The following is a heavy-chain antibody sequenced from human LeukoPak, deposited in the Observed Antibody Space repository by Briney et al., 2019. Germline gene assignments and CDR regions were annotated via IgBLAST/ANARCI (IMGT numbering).Heavy chain of an antibody. V-gene: IGHV4-30-4*01. D-gene: IGHD4-17*01. CDR1: GGSISSCDYY. CDR2: IYYSGST. Sequence: SQTLSLTCTVSGGSISSCDYYWSWIRQPPGQGLEWLGYIYYSGSTYYNPSLKSRVTISVDTSKNQFSLKLSSVTAADTAVYYCARMAAVTTSAIFPVVNGFDYWGQGTLVTVSS. J-gene: IGHJ4*02. CDR3: ARMAAVTTSAIFPVVNGFDY.